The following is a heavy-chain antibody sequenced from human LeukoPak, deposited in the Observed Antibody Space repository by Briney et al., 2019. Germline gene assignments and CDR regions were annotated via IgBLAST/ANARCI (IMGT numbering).Heavy chain of an antibody. CDR3: ARKKDDGDYHIDY. V-gene: IGHV4-31*03. CDR1: GGSISSADYY. D-gene: IGHD4-17*01. Sequence: SETLSLTCTVSGGSISSADYYWSWIRQHPGKGLEWIGYICYTGTTYYNPSPKSRLSISVDTFNNQFSLRLASVTAADTAVYYCARKKDDGDYHIDYWGQGTLVTVSS. CDR2: ICYTGTT. J-gene: IGHJ4*02.